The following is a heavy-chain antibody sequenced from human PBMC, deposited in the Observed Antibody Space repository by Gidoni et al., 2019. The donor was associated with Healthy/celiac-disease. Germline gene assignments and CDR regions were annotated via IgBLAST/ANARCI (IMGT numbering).Heavy chain of an antibody. Sequence: EVQLVESGGGLVQPGRSLRLSCAASGFTFDDYAMHWVRQAPGKGLEWGSGISWNSGSIGYADSVKGRFTISRDNAKNSLYLQMNSLRAEDTALYYCAKDTYPGRVLAAAGTGYYYYGMDVWGQGTTVTVSS. V-gene: IGHV3-9*01. CDR2: ISWNSGSI. CDR1: GFTFDDYA. J-gene: IGHJ6*02. CDR3: AKDTYPGRVLAAAGTGYYYYGMDV. D-gene: IGHD6-13*01.